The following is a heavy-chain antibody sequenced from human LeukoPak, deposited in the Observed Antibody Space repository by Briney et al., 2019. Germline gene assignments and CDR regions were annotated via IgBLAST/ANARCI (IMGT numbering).Heavy chain of an antibody. V-gene: IGHV4-39*01. D-gene: IGHD3-10*01. CDR3: ARSPRGSGSYYYFDY. J-gene: IGHJ4*02. CDR1: GGSISSSAYH. Sequence: SETLSLTCTVSGGSISSSAYHWGWIRQPPGKGLEWIGSIYYSGSTYYNPSLKSRVTISVDTSKNQFSLKLSSVTAADTAVYYCARSPRGSGSYYYFDYWGQGTLVTVSS. CDR2: IYYSGST.